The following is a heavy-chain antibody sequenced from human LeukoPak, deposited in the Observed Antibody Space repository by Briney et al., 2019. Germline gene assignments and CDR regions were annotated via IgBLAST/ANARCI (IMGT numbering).Heavy chain of an antibody. CDR3: ARDRPYDPIDP. CDR1: GYTFTSYD. J-gene: IGHJ5*02. CDR2: MNPNSGNT. V-gene: IGHV1-8*03. D-gene: IGHD3-3*01. Sequence: ASVKVSCKASGYTFTSYDINWVRQATGQGLEWMGWMNPNSGNTGYAQKFQGRVTITRNTSISTAYMELSSLRSEDTAVYYCARDRPYDPIDPWGQGTLVTVSS.